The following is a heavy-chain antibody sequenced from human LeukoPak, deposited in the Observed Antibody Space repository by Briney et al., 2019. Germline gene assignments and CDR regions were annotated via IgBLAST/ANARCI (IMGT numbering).Heavy chain of an antibody. D-gene: IGHD5-12*01. J-gene: IGHJ4*02. CDR2: ISWNSGSI. V-gene: IGHV3-9*03. CDR1: GFTFDDYA. Sequence: PGGSLRLSCAASGFTFDDYAMHWVRQAPGKGLEWVSGISWNSGSIGYEDSVKGRFTISRDNAKNSLYLQMNSLRAEDMALYYCAKAGSGYDRRAFDYWGQGTLVTVSS. CDR3: AKAGSGYDRRAFDY.